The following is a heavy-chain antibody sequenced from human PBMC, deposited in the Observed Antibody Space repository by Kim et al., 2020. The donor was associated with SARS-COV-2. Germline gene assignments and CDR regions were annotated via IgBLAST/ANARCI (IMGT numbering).Heavy chain of an antibody. Sequence: GGSLRLSCAASGFTFSNAWMSWVRQAPGKGLEWVGRIKSKTDGGTTDYAAPVKGRFTISRDDSKNTLYLQMNSLKTEDTAVYYCTTTRWFGELLYSWFDPWGQGTLVTVSS. D-gene: IGHD3-10*01. CDR3: TTTRWFGELLYSWFDP. CDR1: GFTFSNAW. V-gene: IGHV3-15*01. CDR2: IKSKTDGGTT. J-gene: IGHJ5*02.